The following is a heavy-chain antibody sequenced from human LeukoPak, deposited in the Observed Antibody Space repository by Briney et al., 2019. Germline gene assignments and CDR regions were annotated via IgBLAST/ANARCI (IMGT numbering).Heavy chain of an antibody. CDR2: IYYSGST. J-gene: IGHJ5*02. CDR1: GGSISSSSYY. Sequence: SETLSLTCTVSGGSISSSSYYWGWIRQPPGKGLEWIGSIYYSGSTYYNPSLKSRVTISVDTSKNQFSLKLSSVTAADTAVYYCASIYSSSSGVDPWGQGTLVTVSS. D-gene: IGHD6-6*01. V-gene: IGHV4-39*01. CDR3: ASIYSSSSGVDP.